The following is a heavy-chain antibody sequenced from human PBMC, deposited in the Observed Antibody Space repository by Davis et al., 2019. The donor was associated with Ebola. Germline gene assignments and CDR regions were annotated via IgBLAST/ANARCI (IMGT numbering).Heavy chain of an antibody. J-gene: IGHJ4*02. Sequence: PGGSLRLSCAASGFTFRDYALHWVRQAPGKGLEYVSAISSNGGSTYYADSVKGRFTISRDNAKNTLYLQMNSLKSEDTAVYFCARDSSLQQDFEYWGQGTLVTVSS. V-gene: IGHV3-64*02. CDR1: GFTFRDYA. D-gene: IGHD6-13*01. CDR2: ISSNGGST. CDR3: ARDSSLQQDFEY.